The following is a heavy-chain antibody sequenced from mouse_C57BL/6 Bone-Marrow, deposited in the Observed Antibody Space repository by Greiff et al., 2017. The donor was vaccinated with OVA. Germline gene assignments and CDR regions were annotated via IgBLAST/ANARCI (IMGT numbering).Heavy chain of an antibody. V-gene: IGHV1-19*01. D-gene: IGHD2-5*01. CDR3: AISKGYAMDY. CDR1: GYTFTDYY. CDR2: INPYNGGT. J-gene: IGHJ4*01. Sequence: VQLQQSGPVLVKPGASVKMSCKASGYTFTDYYMNWVKQSHGKSLEWIGVINPYNGGTSYNQKFKGKATLTVDKSSSTAYMELNSLTSEDSAVYYCAISKGYAMDYWGQGTSVTVSS.